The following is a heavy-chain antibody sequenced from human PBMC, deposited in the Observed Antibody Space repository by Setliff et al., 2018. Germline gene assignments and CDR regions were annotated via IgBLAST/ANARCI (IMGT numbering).Heavy chain of an antibody. CDR3: GAGGNGLLEN. D-gene: IGHD2-8*01. J-gene: IGHJ4*02. CDR1: GFSFTTYT. V-gene: IGHV3-21*01. Sequence: GWSLRLSCAASGFSFTTYTMNWMRQTPGQGLEWVSSISSSSTYIFYADSVRGRFTVSRDNAKNSLYLQMNSLRAEDTAIYYCGAGGNGLLENWGQGTLVTVSS. CDR2: ISSSSTYI.